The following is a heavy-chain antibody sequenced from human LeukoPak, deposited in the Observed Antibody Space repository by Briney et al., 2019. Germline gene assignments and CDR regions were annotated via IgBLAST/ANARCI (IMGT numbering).Heavy chain of an antibody. CDR2: INPNSGDT. D-gene: IGHD2-2*01. V-gene: IGHV1-2*02. J-gene: IGHJ4*02. CDR1: GYTFTGYY. Sequence: ASVKVSCKASGYTFTGYYMHWVRQAPGQGLEWMGWINPNSGDTNYVQKFQGRVTMTRDTSISTASMELSSLISDDTAVYYCARVRGGNTRDFDYWGQGTLVTVSS. CDR3: ARVRGGNTRDFDY.